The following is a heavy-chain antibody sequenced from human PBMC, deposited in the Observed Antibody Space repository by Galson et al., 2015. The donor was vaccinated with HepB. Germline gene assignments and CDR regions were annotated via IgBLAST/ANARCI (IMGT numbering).Heavy chain of an antibody. D-gene: IGHD3-3*01. CDR3: ARSPLRFLGWLPYYDDYYRDL. V-gene: IGHV7-4-1*02. J-gene: IGHJ6*03. CDR1: GYTFSDYV. CDR2: MNTNTGKP. Sequence: SVKVSCKASGYTFSDYVVNWVRQAPGQGLEWMGWMNTNTGKPTYAPGFAGRFVFSLDTSVTTAYLQISSLETDDTAVYYCARSPLRFLGWLPYYDDYYRDLWGEGTPVTVSS.